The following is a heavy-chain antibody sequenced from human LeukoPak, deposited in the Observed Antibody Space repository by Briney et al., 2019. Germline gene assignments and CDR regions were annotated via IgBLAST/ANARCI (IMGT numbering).Heavy chain of an antibody. CDR2: INHSGST. CDR1: GGSFSGYY. Sequence: SETLSLTCAVYGGSFSGYYWSWIGQPPGKGLEWIGEINHSGSTNYNPSLKSRVTISVDTSKNQFSLKLSSVTAADTAVYYCARRYRVLGVIEWGRYYYYMDVWGKGTTVTISS. V-gene: IGHV4-34*01. J-gene: IGHJ6*03. D-gene: IGHD3-10*01. CDR3: ARRYRVLGVIEWGRYYYYMDV.